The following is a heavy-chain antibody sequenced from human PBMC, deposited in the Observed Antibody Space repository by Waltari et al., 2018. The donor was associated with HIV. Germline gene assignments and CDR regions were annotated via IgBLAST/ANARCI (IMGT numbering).Heavy chain of an antibody. J-gene: IGHJ4*02. CDR3: ARELSDYGATAWFDY. Sequence: QVQLQESGPGLVKPSQTLSLTCTVSGGSISSGSYYWGWIRQAAGKGLDWIGRNHTSGNTNSSPALKSRVTISMDTSKNQFSLRLSSVTAADTAVYYCARELSDYGATAWFDYWGRGTLVTVSS. V-gene: IGHV4-61*02. CDR2: NHTSGNT. D-gene: IGHD3-16*01. CDR1: GGSISSGSYY.